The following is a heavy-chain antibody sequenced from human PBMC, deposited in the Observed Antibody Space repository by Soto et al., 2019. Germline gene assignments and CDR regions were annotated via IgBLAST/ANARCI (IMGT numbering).Heavy chain of an antibody. CDR1: GGSFSGYY. CDR2: INHSGST. CDR3: ASPFSSGRDY. D-gene: IGHD6-19*01. Sequence: SETLSLTCAVYGGSFSGYYWSWIRQPPGKGLEWIGEINHSGSTNYNPSLKSRVTISVDTSKNQFSLKLSSVTAADTAVYYCASPFSSGRDYWGQGTLVTVSS. V-gene: IGHV4-34*01. J-gene: IGHJ4*02.